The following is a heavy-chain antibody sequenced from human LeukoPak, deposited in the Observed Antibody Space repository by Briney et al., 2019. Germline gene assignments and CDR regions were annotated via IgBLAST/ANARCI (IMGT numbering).Heavy chain of an antibody. D-gene: IGHD1-1*01. V-gene: IGHV4-39*01. CDR2: IYYSGNT. CDR1: GGSISDYY. Sequence: SETLSLTCTVSGGSISDYYWDWIRQPPGKGLEWIGSIYYSGNTYYNPALKSRVTISVDTSKNQFSLRLTSVTATDAAVYYCARHLGNQNGFDIWGQGTMVIVSS. J-gene: IGHJ3*02. CDR3: ARHLGNQNGFDI.